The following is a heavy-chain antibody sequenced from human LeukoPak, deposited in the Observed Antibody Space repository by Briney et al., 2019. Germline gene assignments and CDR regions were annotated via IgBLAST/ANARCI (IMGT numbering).Heavy chain of an antibody. Sequence: GASVKVSCKASGYTFITYYIHWVRQAPGQGLEWMGVINPSGGSTSYAQKFQGRVRMTRDTSTRTVYMELHSLRSEDTAVYYCARGGRDYHDSSGFYWGQGALVTVSS. J-gene: IGHJ4*02. CDR1: GYTFITYY. CDR3: ARGGRDYHDSSGFY. CDR2: INPSGGST. V-gene: IGHV1-46*01. D-gene: IGHD3-22*01.